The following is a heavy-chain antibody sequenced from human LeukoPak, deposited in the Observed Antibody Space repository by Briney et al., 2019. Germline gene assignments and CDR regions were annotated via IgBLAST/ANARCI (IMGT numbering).Heavy chain of an antibody. CDR3: ARDIVVVVAAPNYYYYGMDV. CDR2: ISSSSSYI. J-gene: IGHJ6*04. D-gene: IGHD2-15*01. V-gene: IGHV3-21*01. CDR1: GFTFSSYS. Sequence: GGSLRLSCAASGFTFSSYSMNWVRQAPGKGLEWVSSISSSSSYIYYADSVKGRFTISRDNAKSSLYLQMNSLRAEDTAVYYCARDIVVVVAAPNYYYYGMDVWGKGTTVTVSS.